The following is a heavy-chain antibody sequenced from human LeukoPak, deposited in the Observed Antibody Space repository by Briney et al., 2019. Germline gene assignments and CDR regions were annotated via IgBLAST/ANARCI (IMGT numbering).Heavy chain of an antibody. CDR3: ARGIGLHPYMDV. CDR1: GFTFSSYS. CDR2: ISSSSSYI. J-gene: IGHJ6*03. Sequence: PGGSLRLSCAASGFTFSSYSMNWVRQAPGKGLEWVSSISSSSSYIYYADSVKGRFTISRDNAKNSLHLQMNSLRAEDTAVYYCARGIGLHPYMDVWGKGTTVTVSS. V-gene: IGHV3-21*01. D-gene: IGHD2/OR15-2a*01.